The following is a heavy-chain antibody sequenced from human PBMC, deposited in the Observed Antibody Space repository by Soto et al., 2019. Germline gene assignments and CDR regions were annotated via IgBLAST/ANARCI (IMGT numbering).Heavy chain of an antibody. J-gene: IGHJ6*02. CDR3: ARAYYGSGSIWRYYYYGMDV. Sequence: HPGGSLRLSCAASGFTFSSYWMSWVRQAPGNGLEWVANIKQDGSEKYYVDSVKGRFTISRDNAKNSLYLQMNSLRAEDTAVYYCARAYYGSGSIWRYYYYGMDVWGQGTTVTVSS. V-gene: IGHV3-7*04. D-gene: IGHD3-10*01. CDR2: IKQDGSEK. CDR1: GFTFSSYW.